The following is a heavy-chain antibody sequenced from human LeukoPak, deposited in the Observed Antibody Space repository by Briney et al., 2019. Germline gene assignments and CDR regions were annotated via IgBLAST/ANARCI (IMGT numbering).Heavy chain of an antibody. CDR1: GFTFDDYA. CDR3: ARVWHRDDAFDI. J-gene: IGHJ3*02. D-gene: IGHD5-24*01. Sequence: GGSLRLSCAASGFTFDDYAMHWVRQAPGKGLEWVSLISWDGGSTYYADSVKGRFTISRDNSKNSLYLQMNSLRAEDTAVYYCARVWHRDDAFDIWGQGTMVTVSS. CDR2: ISWDGGST. V-gene: IGHV3-43D*03.